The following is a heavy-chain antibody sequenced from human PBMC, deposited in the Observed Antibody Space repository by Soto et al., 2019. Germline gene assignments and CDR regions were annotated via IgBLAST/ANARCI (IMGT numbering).Heavy chain of an antibody. J-gene: IGHJ6*02. Sequence: PGGSLRLSCAASGFTFSSYSMNWVRQAPGKGLEWVSSISSSSSYIYYADSVKGRFTISRDNAKNSLYLQMNSLRAEDTAVYYCARVEAVGYSSSFYYYYYGMDVWGQGTTVTVSS. D-gene: IGHD6-6*01. CDR2: ISSSSSYI. V-gene: IGHV3-21*01. CDR3: ARVEAVGYSSSFYYYYYGMDV. CDR1: GFTFSSYS.